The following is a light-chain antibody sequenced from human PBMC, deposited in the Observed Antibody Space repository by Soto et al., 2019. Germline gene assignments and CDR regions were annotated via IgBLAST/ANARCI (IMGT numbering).Light chain of an antibody. V-gene: IGKV3D-20*02. J-gene: IGKJ4*01. CDR2: GAS. CDR3: QQRSNWPPVT. Sequence: IVLTQSPCTLSLSPGERASLSCRASQSVSSSYLAWYQQKPGQAPRLLIYGASSRATGIPDRFSGSGSGTDFTLTISSLEPEDFGVYYCQQRSNWPPVTFGGGTKVDIK. CDR1: QSVSSSY.